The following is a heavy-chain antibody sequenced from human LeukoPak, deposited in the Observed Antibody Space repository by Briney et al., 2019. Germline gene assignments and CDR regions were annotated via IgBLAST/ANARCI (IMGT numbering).Heavy chain of an antibody. CDR3: ARGGSYSSSSYAPHPYDY. CDR1: GYTFSSYG. D-gene: IGHD6-13*01. Sequence: ASVKVSCKASGYTFSSYGIYWVRQAPGQELEWMGWISAYNGNTNFAQKLQGRVTMTTDTSTSTAYMELRSLRSDDTAVYYCARGGSYSSSSYAPHPYDYWGQGTLVTVSS. J-gene: IGHJ4*02. CDR2: ISAYNGNT. V-gene: IGHV1-18*01.